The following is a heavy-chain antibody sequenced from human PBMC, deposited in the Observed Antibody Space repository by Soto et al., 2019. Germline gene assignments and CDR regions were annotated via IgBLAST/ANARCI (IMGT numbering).Heavy chain of an antibody. CDR1: GDTFTFYS. CDR3: ASSYGSGYRAFDY. D-gene: IGHD3-10*01. CDR2: INPILSMS. Sequence: QVQLVQSGAEVKRPGSSVKVSCKASGDTFTFYSINWVRQAPGLGLEWMGRINPILSMSNYARRFQGRVTMTADKSMSTAYMELSSLRSEDTAIYYCASSYGSGYRAFDYWGQGALVTVSS. J-gene: IGHJ4*02. V-gene: IGHV1-69*02.